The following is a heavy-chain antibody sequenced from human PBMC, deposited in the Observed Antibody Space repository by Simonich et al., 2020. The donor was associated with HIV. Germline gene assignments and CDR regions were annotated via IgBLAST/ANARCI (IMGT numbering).Heavy chain of an antibody. D-gene: IGHD1-20*01. Sequence: QLQLQESGPGLVKPSETLSLTCTVSGGSISSSSYYWGWIRQPPGKGLEWIGSSYYRGSTDYNPSLKSRVTISVDTSKNQFSLKLSSVTAADTAVYYCARLTGTTPGGVDYWGQGTLVTVSS. CDR1: GGSISSSSYY. CDR3: ARLTGTTPGGVDY. V-gene: IGHV4-39*01. CDR2: SYYRGST. J-gene: IGHJ4*02.